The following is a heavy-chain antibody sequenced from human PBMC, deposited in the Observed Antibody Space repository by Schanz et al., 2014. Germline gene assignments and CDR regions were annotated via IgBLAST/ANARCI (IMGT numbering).Heavy chain of an antibody. CDR3: ARKSVVSAHYDS. J-gene: IGHJ4*02. D-gene: IGHD2-21*01. Sequence: EVQLVESGGGLVQPGGSLRLSCAAPGFTLSNYAMHWVRQTPDKGLEWVSGLSANGDSTFYSSSVKGRFTISRDISKITLYLQMGSLRAEDVDVYYCARKSVVSAHYDSWGQGTLVTVSS. CDR2: LSANGDST. CDR1: GFTLSNYA. V-gene: IGHV3-64*01.